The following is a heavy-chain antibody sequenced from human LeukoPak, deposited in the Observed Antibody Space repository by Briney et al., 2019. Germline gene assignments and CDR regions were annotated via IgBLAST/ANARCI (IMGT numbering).Heavy chain of an antibody. CDR1: GYTFTGNY. CDR3: ARVSSSWALRQDY. CDR2: INPNSGGT. D-gene: IGHD6-13*01. J-gene: IGHJ4*02. V-gene: IGHV1-2*02. Sequence: ASVKVSCKASGYTFTGNYMHWVRHAHGQGNEWVGWINPNSGGTNYAQKFQGRVTMTRDTSISTAYMELSRLRSDDTAVYYCARVSSSWALRQDYWGQGTLVTVSS.